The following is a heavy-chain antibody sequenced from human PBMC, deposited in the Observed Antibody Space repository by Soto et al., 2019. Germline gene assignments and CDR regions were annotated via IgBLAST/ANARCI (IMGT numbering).Heavy chain of an antibody. CDR1: GGSINSGGYY. CDR3: ARDHGEGDYGDYYYYYMDV. CDR2: IYYSGST. Sequence: PSETLSLTCTVSGGSINSGGYYWSWIRQHPGKSLEWIGYIYYSGSTYYNPSLKSRVTISVDTSKNQFSLKLSSVTAADTAVYYCARDHGEGDYGDYYYYYMDVWGKGTTVTVSS. V-gene: IGHV4-31*03. J-gene: IGHJ6*03. D-gene: IGHD4-17*01.